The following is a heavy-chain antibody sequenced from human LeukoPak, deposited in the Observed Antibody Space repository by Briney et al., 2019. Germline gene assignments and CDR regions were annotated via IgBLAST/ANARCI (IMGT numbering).Heavy chain of an antibody. J-gene: IGHJ4*02. D-gene: IGHD4-17*01. CDR1: EFTFSSYA. CDR3: ALPLRDGDFYFDY. V-gene: IGHV3-23*01. Sequence: GGSLRLSCAASEFTFSSYAMNWVRQAPGKGLEWVSAISGSGGSTYYADSVKGRFTISRDNSKNTLYLQMNSLRAEDTAVYYCALPLRDGDFYFDYWGQGALVTVSS. CDR2: ISGSGGST.